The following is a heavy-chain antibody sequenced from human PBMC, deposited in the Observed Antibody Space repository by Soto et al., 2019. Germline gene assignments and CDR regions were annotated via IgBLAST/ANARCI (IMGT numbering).Heavy chain of an antibody. V-gene: IGHV6-1*01. D-gene: IGHD3-16*01. J-gene: IGHJ6*02. Sequence: SQTLSLTCAISGDSLSSNNAAWNWIRQSPSRGLEWLGRTYFMSKWYNDYAVSVRSRMTINPDTSKNQFSLQLNSVTPEDTAVYFCARGLTCALDSEGYDVYCYGMDVCNQGTSDTVS. CDR1: GDSLSSNNAA. CDR2: TYFMSKWYN. CDR3: ARGLTCALDSEGYDVYCYGMDV.